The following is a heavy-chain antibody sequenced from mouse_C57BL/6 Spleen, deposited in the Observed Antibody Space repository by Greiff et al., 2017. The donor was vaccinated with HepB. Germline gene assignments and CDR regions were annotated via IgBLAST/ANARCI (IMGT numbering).Heavy chain of an antibody. V-gene: IGHV1-53*01. J-gene: IGHJ2*01. D-gene: IGHD2-3*01. Sequence: QVQLQQPGTELVKPGASVKLSCKASGYTFTSYWMHWVKQRPGQGLEWIGNINPSNGGTKYNEKFKGKATLTVDKSSSTAYMQLSSLTSEDSAVYYCARGAYDGFEDYWGQGTALTVAS. CDR1: GYTFTSYW. CDR3: ARGAYDGFEDY. CDR2: INPSNGGT.